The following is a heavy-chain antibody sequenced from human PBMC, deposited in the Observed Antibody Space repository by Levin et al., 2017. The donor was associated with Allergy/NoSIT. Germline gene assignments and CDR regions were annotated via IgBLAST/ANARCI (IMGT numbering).Heavy chain of an antibody. Sequence: GGSLRLSCAASEFTFSDYGMNWVRQAPGKGLEWVSYISSSDSTIYYADSVKGRFTISRDNAKNSLYLQMISLRAEDTAVYYCARDGGYCSGGSCYLTYYDYGMDVWGQGTTVTVSS. J-gene: IGHJ6*02. CDR1: EFTFSDYG. V-gene: IGHV3-48*03. CDR2: ISSSDSTI. D-gene: IGHD2-15*01. CDR3: ARDGGYCSGGSCYLTYYDYGMDV.